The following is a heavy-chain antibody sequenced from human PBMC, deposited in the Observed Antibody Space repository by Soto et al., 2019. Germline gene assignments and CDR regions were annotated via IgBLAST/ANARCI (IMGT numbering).Heavy chain of an antibody. Sequence: EVQLVESGGGLVQPGGSLRLSCAASGFIFDDYTMHWVRQAPGKGLEWVSAISWNRGDIKYADSVRGRFTISRDNAKNTLDLQMNSLRPGDTAFYYCARANYDPSSYVLAHWGQGTLVTVSS. D-gene: IGHD1-7*01. CDR3: ARANYDPSSYVLAH. CDR1: GFIFDDYT. V-gene: IGHV3-9*01. CDR2: ISWNRGDI. J-gene: IGHJ4*02.